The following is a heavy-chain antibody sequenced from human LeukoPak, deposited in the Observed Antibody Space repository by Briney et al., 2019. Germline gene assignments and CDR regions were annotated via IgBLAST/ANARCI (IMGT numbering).Heavy chain of an antibody. V-gene: IGHV3-30-3*01. CDR3: ARGWGGYCSGGSCYEDLGAFDI. Sequence: GRSLRLSCAASGFTFSSYAMHWVRQAPGKGLEWVAVISYDGSNKYYADSVKGRFTISRDNSKNTLYLQMNSLRAEDTAVYYCARGWGGYCSGGSCYEDLGAFDIWGQGTMVTVSS. CDR1: GFTFSSYA. J-gene: IGHJ3*02. CDR2: ISYDGSNK. D-gene: IGHD2-15*01.